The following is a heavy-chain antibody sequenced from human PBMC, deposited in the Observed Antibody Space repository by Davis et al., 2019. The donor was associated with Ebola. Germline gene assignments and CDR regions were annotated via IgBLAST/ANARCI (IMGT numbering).Heavy chain of an antibody. D-gene: IGHD5-24*01. Sequence: PSETLSLTCTVSAGSISSGGYYWSWIRPHPGKGLEWIGYIYYSGSTYYNPSLKSRVIISVDTSKNQFSLKLSSVTAADTAVYYCAGVEMATNSVDYWGQGTLVTVSS. CDR3: AGVEMATNSVDY. J-gene: IGHJ4*02. CDR2: IYYSGST. CDR1: AGSISSGGYY. V-gene: IGHV4-31*03.